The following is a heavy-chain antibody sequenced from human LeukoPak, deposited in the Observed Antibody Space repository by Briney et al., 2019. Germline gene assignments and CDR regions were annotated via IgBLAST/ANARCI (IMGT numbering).Heavy chain of an antibody. CDR1: GFTFSSYG. CDR3: ARGVRIAVAGYIDY. CDR2: IRYDGSNK. Sequence: GGSLRLSCAASGFTFSSYGIHWVRQAPGKGLEWVAFIRYDGSNKYHADSVKGRFTISRDNSKNTLYLQMNSLRAEDTAVYYCARGVRIAVAGYIDYWGQGTLVTVSS. V-gene: IGHV3-30*02. J-gene: IGHJ4*02. D-gene: IGHD6-19*01.